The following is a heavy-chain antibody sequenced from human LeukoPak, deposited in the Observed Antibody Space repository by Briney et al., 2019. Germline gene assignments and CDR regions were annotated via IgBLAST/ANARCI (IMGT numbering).Heavy chain of an antibody. CDR2: IIPIFGTA. CDR3: AREMDYDSSGPFGY. V-gene: IGHV1-69*01. CDR1: GGTFSSYA. Sequence: ASVKVSCKASGGTFSSYAISWVRQAPGQGLEWMGGIIPIFGTANYAQKFQGRVTITADESTSTAYMELSSPRSEDTAVYYCAREMDYDSSGPFGYWGQGTLVTVSS. J-gene: IGHJ4*02. D-gene: IGHD3-22*01.